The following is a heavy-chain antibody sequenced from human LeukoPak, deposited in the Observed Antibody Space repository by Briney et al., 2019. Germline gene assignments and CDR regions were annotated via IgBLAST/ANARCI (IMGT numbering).Heavy chain of an antibody. CDR2: IYTSGST. D-gene: IGHD3-9*01. V-gene: IGHV4-61*02. Sequence: SETLSLTCTVSGGSISSGSYYWSWIRQPAGKGLEWIGRIYTSGSTNYNPSLKSRVTISVDTSKNLFSLKLSSVTAADTAVYYCARVRARYFDWLLYQEFDYWGQGTLVTVSS. CDR3: ARVRARYFDWLLYQEFDY. CDR1: GGSISSGSYY. J-gene: IGHJ4*02.